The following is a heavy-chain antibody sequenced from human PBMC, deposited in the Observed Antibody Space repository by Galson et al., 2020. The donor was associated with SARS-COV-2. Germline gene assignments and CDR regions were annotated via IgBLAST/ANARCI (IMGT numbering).Heavy chain of an antibody. CDR3: ARYTTSSVSFDY. CDR2: FHSDGSN. CDR1: NGSINNDY. Sequence: SETLSLTCSVSNGSINNDYWAWIRQTPGQGLEWIGFFHSDGSNNYNPSLKSRITISVDTSKTQFPLTLNSVTAADTAVYYCARYTTSSVSFDYWGHGTLVTVSS. D-gene: IGHD6-6*01. V-gene: IGHV4-59*08. J-gene: IGHJ4*01.